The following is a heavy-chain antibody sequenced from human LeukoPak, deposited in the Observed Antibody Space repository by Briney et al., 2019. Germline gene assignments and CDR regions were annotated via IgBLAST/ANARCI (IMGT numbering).Heavy chain of an antibody. D-gene: IGHD2-21*01. J-gene: IGHJ5*02. CDR1: GYTFINYD. Sequence: ASVKVSCKASGYTFINYDINWVRPVTGQGLEWMGWMNPNSGNTGFAQKFQGRISITRDTSINTAYMELSSLRSEDTAVYYCARSIPLWKDLRRDRFDPWGQGTLVTVSS. V-gene: IGHV1-8*03. CDR3: ARSIPLWKDLRRDRFDP. CDR2: MNPNSGNT.